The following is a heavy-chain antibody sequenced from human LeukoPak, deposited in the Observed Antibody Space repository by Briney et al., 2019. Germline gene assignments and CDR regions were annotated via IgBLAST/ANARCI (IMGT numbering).Heavy chain of an antibody. CDR2: THTSGSA. J-gene: IGHJ4*02. CDR3: ARGRWKTGMDSPYYFDF. V-gene: IGHV4-4*07. Sequence: SETLSLTCTVSGATIGNYYWSWIRQPAGKGLEWIGRTHTSGSANYNPSLKSRVTMSVDTSKNQFSLKLTSVTAADTAVYYCARGRWKTGMDSPYYFDFWGQGTLVTVSS. CDR1: GATIGNYY. D-gene: IGHD2-2*03.